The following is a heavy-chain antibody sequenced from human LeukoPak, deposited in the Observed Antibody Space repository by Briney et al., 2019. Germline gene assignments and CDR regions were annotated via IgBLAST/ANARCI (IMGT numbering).Heavy chain of an antibody. J-gene: IGHJ4*02. CDR3: ARDHEVGSSSFDY. CDR2: IYYSGST. CDR1: RGSVNSNSYY. Sequence: SETLSLTCTVSRGSVNSNSYYWGWIRQPPGKGLEWIGTIYYSGSTYYNPSLESRVTISVDTSKNQFSLKLTSVTAADTAVYYCARDHEVGSSSFDYWGQGTLVTVSS. D-gene: IGHD6-6*01. V-gene: IGHV4-39*07.